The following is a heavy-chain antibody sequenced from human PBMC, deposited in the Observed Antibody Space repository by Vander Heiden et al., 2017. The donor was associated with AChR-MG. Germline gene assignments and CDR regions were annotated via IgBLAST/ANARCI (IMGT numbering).Heavy chain of an antibody. V-gene: IGHV1-69*01. J-gene: IGHJ4*02. D-gene: IGHD3-3*01. CDR3: ARGEEGDDFWNGRSDY. CDR2: IIPIFGTA. CDR1: GGRFSNYA. Sequence: QVQLLQSGAEVKKPGSSVKVSCKASGGRFSNYAINWVRQAPGQGLEWMGGIIPIFGTANYAQKFQGRVTITADESTTTVYMELSSLRSEDTAVYYCARGEEGDDFWNGRSDYGGQGTQVTVS.